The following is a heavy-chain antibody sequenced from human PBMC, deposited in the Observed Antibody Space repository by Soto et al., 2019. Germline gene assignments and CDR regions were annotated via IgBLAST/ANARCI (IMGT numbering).Heavy chain of an antibody. Sequence: SVKVSCKASGFTFTSSAFQWVRQARGQRLEWIGWIAVGSGYTNYAQRFQDRATLTRDMSTATTYMELSRLTSEDTAIYYCAADATAWQQMVPSDYWGQGTLVTVSS. V-gene: IGHV1-58*01. CDR1: GFTFTSSA. J-gene: IGHJ4*02. D-gene: IGHD2-8*01. CDR3: AADATAWQQMVPSDY. CDR2: IAVGSGYT.